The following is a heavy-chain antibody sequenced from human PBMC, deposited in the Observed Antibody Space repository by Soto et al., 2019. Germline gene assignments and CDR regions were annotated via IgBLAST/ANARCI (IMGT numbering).Heavy chain of an antibody. J-gene: IGHJ4*02. D-gene: IGHD6-13*01. CDR3: ARGLGRSSWTSLDS. Sequence: SETLSLTCTVSGGSISSDYWSWIRQPAGKGLEWIGRIYTSENTHYNPSLRSRVSMSLYTPKNQLSLNLSSVTAADTAVYYCARGLGRSSWTSLDSWGQGTLVTVSA. CDR2: IYTSENT. CDR1: GGSISSDY. V-gene: IGHV4-4*07.